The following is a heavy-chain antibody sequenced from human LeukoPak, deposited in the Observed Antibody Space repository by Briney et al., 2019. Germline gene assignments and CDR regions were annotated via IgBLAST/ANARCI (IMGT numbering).Heavy chain of an antibody. CDR3: ARATTVTPYSFDP. Sequence: SETLSLTCTVSGGSISSYYWSCIRQPPGKGPEWIGYINYSGSTNYNPSLKSRVTISADTSKNQFSLKLSSVTAADTAVYFCARATTVTPYSFDPWGQGTLVTVSS. J-gene: IGHJ5*02. D-gene: IGHD4-17*01. CDR1: GGSISSYY. V-gene: IGHV4-59*08. CDR2: INYSGST.